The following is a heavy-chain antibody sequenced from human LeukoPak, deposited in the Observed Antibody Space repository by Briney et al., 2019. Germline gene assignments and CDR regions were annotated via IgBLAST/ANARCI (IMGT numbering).Heavy chain of an antibody. V-gene: IGHV3-9*01. D-gene: IGHD3-10*01. CDR2: ISWNSGIV. Sequence: PGGSLRLSCAASGFTFNDYAMHWVRQAPGKGLGWVSHISWNSGIVGYADSVKGRFTISRDNAKNSLFLQMNSLRAEDTAVYYCAKDSPTYYYGSGSRRGGIFDYWGQGTLVTVSS. J-gene: IGHJ4*02. CDR3: AKDSPTYYYGSGSRRGGIFDY. CDR1: GFTFNDYA.